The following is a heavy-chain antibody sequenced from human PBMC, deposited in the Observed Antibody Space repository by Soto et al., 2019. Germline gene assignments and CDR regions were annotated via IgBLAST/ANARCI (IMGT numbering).Heavy chain of an antibody. Sequence: QTWWSLRLSCSASVFTVSSNYMSWFRQAPGKGLEWVSVIYSGGSTYYADSVKGRFTISRDNSKNTLYLQMNSLRAEDTAVYYCARAPLYYYGMDVWGQGTTVTVSS. CDR1: VFTVSSNY. J-gene: IGHJ6*02. V-gene: IGHV3-53*01. CDR2: IYSGGST. CDR3: ARAPLYYYGMDV.